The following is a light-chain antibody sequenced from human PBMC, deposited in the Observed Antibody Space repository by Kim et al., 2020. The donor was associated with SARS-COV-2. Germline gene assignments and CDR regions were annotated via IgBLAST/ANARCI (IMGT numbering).Light chain of an antibody. CDR2: GAS. V-gene: IGKV3-15*01. CDR3: QQYNNWPYT. Sequence: SVSPGDRATRSCRASQSISGNLAWYQQKPGQAPRLLMSGASTRATGIPARFGGSGSGTDFTLTISGLQSEDFALYYCQQYNNWPYTFGQGTKLEI. J-gene: IGKJ2*01. CDR1: QSISGN.